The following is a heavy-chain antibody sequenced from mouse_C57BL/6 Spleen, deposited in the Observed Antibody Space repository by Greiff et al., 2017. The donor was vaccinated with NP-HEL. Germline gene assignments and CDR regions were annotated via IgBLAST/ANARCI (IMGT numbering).Heavy chain of an antibody. Sequence: QVQLQQSGAELVRPGASVTLSCKASGYTFTDYEMHWVKQTPVHGLEWIGAIDPETGGTAYTQKFKGTAILTADKSSSTAYMELRSLTSEDSAVYYCTRGELTFYYFDYWGQGTTLTVSS. V-gene: IGHV1-15*01. CDR2: IDPETGGT. J-gene: IGHJ2*01. CDR1: GYTFTDYE. D-gene: IGHD4-1*01. CDR3: TRGELTFYYFDY.